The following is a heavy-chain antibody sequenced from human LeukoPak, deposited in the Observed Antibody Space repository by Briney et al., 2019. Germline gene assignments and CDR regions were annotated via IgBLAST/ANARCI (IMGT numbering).Heavy chain of an antibody. Sequence: ASVKVSCKASGYTFTSYDINWVRQATGQGLEWMGWMNPNSGNTGYAQKFQGRVTMTRNTSISTAYMELSSLRSDDTAVYYCARGAGYYYDSSGWVDVWGQGTTVTVSS. V-gene: IGHV1-8*01. CDR3: ARGAGYYYDSSGWVDV. CDR2: MNPNSGNT. J-gene: IGHJ6*02. D-gene: IGHD3-22*01. CDR1: GYTFTSYD.